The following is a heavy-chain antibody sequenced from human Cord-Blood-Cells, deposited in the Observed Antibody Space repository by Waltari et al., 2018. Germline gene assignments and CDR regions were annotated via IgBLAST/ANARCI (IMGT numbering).Heavy chain of an antibody. CDR3: ARGRGGVRGVLPNHNWFDP. J-gene: IGHJ5*02. CDR1: GGSVSSGSSY. Sequence: QVQLQESGPGLVKPSETLSLTCTVSGGSVSSGSSYWSWIRQPPGKGREWIGYIYYSGSTNYNPSLKSRVTISVDTSKNQFSLKLSSVTAADTAVYYCARGRGGVRGVLPNHNWFDPWGQGTLVTVSS. D-gene: IGHD3-10*01. V-gene: IGHV4-61*01. CDR2: IYYSGST.